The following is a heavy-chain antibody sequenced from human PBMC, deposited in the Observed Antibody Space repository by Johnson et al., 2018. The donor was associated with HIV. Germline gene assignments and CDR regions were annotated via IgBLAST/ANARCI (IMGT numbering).Heavy chain of an antibody. J-gene: IGHJ3*02. D-gene: IGHD6-13*01. CDR3: ARTCRGSSWYRVSGTDGFDI. V-gene: IGHV3-15*01. Sequence: VQLVESGGGVVQPGRSLRLSCAASGFTFSSYGMHWVRQAPGKGLEWVSRIKSKTDGGTTNYAAPLKGRFTISRDDSKNTLYLQMNSLRAEDTAVYYCARTCRGSSWYRVSGTDGFDIWGQGTMVTVSS. CDR2: IKSKTDGGTT. CDR1: GFTFSSYG.